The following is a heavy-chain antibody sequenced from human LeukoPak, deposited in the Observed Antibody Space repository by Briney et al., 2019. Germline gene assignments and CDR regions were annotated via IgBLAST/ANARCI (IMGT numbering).Heavy chain of an antibody. CDR3: ARELGRIAVAGPSMDV. J-gene: IGHJ6*03. Sequence: GGSLRLSCAASGFTFSDYYMRWIRQAPGKGVEGVSYISSSGSTKYYADSVKGRFTISRDNAKNSLYLQMNSLRAEDTAVYYCARELGRIAVAGPSMDVWGKGTTVTVSS. CDR1: GFTFSDYY. V-gene: IGHV3-11*04. CDR2: ISSSGSTK. D-gene: IGHD6-19*01.